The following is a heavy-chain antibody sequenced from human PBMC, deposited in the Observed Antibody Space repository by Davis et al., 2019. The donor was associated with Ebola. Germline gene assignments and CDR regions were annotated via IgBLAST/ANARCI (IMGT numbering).Heavy chain of an antibody. J-gene: IGHJ5*02. V-gene: IGHV1-46*01. D-gene: IGHD6-13*01. CDR2: INPSGGIT. CDR1: GYTFTSYY. CDR3: ARGYSSTWSWFDP. Sequence: SVTVSCKASGYTFTSYYMHWVRQAPGQGLEWMGIINPSGGITSYAQKFQGRVTLTTDTSNSTAYMELRSLRSDDTSVYSCARGYSSTWSWFDPWGQGTLVTVSS.